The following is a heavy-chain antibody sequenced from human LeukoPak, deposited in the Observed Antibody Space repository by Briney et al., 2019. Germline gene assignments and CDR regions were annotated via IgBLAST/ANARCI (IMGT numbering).Heavy chain of an antibody. CDR1: GFTFSGYA. CDR2: ISGSGGST. Sequence: GGSLSLSCAASGFTFSGYAMSWVHQAPGKGLEWVSAISGSGGSTYYADSVKGRFTISRDNSKNTLYLQMNSLRAEDTAVYYCTKDGDWLLDYWGQGTLVTVSS. V-gene: IGHV3-23*01. D-gene: IGHD3/OR15-3a*01. CDR3: TKDGDWLLDY. J-gene: IGHJ4*02.